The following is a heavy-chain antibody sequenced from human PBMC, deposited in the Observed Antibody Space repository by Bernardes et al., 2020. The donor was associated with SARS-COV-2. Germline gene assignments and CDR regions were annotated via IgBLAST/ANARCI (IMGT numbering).Heavy chain of an antibody. J-gene: IGHJ6*03. CDR3: ARNPYYDFWSGSYYYYYYMDV. Sequence: GGSLRLSRAASGFTFSSYAMHWVRQAPGKGLEWVAVISYDGSNKYYADSVKGRFTISRDNSKNTLYLQMNSLRAEDTAVYYCARNPYYDFWSGSYYYYYYMDVWGKGTTVTVSS. CDR1: GFTFSSYA. V-gene: IGHV3-30*04. CDR2: ISYDGSNK. D-gene: IGHD3-3*01.